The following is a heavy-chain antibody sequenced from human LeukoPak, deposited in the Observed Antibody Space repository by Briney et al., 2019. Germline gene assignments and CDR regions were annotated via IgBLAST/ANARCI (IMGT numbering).Heavy chain of an antibody. CDR1: GFTFSNYV. Sequence: GGSLRLSCAASGFTFSNYVMHWVRQAPGKGLEWVAVIWYDGSNKYYADSVKGRFTISRDNAKNSLYLQMNSLRAEDTAVYYCARDDPYDLGSFDYWGQGTLVTVSS. J-gene: IGHJ4*02. CDR2: IWYDGSNK. CDR3: ARDDPYDLGSFDY. D-gene: IGHD3-3*01. V-gene: IGHV3-33*01.